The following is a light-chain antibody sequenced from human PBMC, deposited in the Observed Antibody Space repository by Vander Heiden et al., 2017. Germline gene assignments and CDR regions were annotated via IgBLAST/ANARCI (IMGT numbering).Light chain of an antibody. V-gene: IGLV2-14*01. Sequence: QSDLTQPPSVSGSPGQPTTISCTVTSSYVGGYNYVSWYQQQPGTAPKLMMFVDSNRPSGVSNRFAVSKSGNTASLTITGLQAEEEADDDCSSYTSSSTPVVFGGGTKLTVL. CDR2: VDS. J-gene: IGLJ2*01. CDR3: SSYTSSSTPVV. CDR1: SSYVGGYNY.